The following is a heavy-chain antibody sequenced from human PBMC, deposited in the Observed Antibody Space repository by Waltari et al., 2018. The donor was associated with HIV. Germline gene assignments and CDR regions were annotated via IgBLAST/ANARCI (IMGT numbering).Heavy chain of an antibody. V-gene: IGHV1-69*08. CDR2: IIPMSNTP. D-gene: IGHD3-16*01. Sequence: QVQLVQSGAEVKKPGSSVKVSCKASGGAFISYTTNWVRKAAGQGREWLGRIIPMSNTPNNAQKFQGRVTSTADKSTSTAYMELTSLRSDDTAVYYCGSARETMGVDFDSWGLGTLVTVSS. CDR3: GSARETMGVDFDS. J-gene: IGHJ4*02. CDR1: GGAFISYT.